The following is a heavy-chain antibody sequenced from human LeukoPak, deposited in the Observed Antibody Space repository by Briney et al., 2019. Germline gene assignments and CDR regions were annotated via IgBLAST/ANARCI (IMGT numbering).Heavy chain of an antibody. CDR1: GYTFTSYY. V-gene: IGHV1-46*01. J-gene: IGHJ5*02. D-gene: IGHD6-19*01. CDR3: ARRAVAGTTDP. CDR2: INPSGGST. Sequence: ASEKVSCKASGYTFTSYYMDWVRQAPGQGLEWMGIINPSGGSTSYAQKFQGRVTMTTDTSTSTVYMELSSLRSEDTAVYYCARRAVAGTTDPWGQGTLVTVSS.